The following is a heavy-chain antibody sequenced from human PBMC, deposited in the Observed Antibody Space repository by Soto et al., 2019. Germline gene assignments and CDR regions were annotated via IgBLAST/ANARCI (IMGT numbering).Heavy chain of an antibody. D-gene: IGHD5-18*01. CDR2: IYYSGST. CDR3: ASLRYSYGLAPVPSLDV. CDR1: GGSISSGDYY. J-gene: IGHJ6*02. V-gene: IGHV4-30-4*01. Sequence: PSETLSLTCAVSGGSISSGDYYWSWIRQPPGKGLEWIGYIYYSGSTYYNPSLKSRVTISVDTSKNQFSLKLSSVTAADTAVYYCASLRYSYGLAPVPSLDVWSQGTTVTVSS.